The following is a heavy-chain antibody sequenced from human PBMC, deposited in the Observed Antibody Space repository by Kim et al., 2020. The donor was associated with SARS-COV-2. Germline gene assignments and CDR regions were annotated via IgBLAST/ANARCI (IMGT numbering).Heavy chain of an antibody. D-gene: IGHD3-9*01. CDR3: ARVSYDILTGHPNSMDV. J-gene: IGHJ6*02. CDR2: IYYSGST. CDR1: GGSISSYY. Sequence: SETLSLTCTVSGGSISSYYWSWIRQPPGKGLEWIGSIYYSGSTNYNPSLKSRVTISVDTSKNQFSLKLSSVTAADTAVYYCARVSYDILTGHPNSMDVWGQGTTVTLSS. V-gene: IGHV4-59*13.